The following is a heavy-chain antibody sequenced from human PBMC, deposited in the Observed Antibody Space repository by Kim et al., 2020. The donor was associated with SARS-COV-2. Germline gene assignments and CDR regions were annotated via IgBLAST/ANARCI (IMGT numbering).Heavy chain of an antibody. D-gene: IGHD1-1*01. Sequence: VNGRFTISRDNGKNSLYLQMNSLRAEDTAVYYCARGGGEEPNYYYYGMDVWGQGTTVTVSS. CDR3: ARGGGEEPNYYYYGMDV. J-gene: IGHJ6*02. V-gene: IGHV3-11*05.